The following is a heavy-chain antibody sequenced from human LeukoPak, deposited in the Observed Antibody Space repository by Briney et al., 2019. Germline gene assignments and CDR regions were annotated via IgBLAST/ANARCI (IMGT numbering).Heavy chain of an antibody. J-gene: IGHJ4*02. CDR1: GVSISSSNYY. D-gene: IGHD3-10*01. CDR3: ASVDRGWFAVGEY. V-gene: IGHV4-39*01. Sequence: SETLSLTCTVSGVSISSSNYYWGWIRQPPGKGPDWIGSIYSSGTTYYNPSLRSRVTISVDTSKNQFSLRLTSVTAADTAVYYCASVDRGWFAVGEYWGQGTLVTVSP. CDR2: IYSSGTT.